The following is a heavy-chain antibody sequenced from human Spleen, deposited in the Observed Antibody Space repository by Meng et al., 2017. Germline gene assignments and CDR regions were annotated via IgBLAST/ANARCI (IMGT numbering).Heavy chain of an antibody. Sequence: QVQLQQWGAGLLKPSETLSLTCVVSGGSFSDYYWSWIRQPPGKGLEWIGEINHSGSTNYNPSLESRATISVDTSKNQFSLKLSSVTAADTAVYYCARSIAAVPFDYWGQGTLVTVSS. V-gene: IGHV4-34*01. CDR1: GGSFSDYY. D-gene: IGHD6-13*01. CDR3: ARSIAAVPFDY. J-gene: IGHJ4*02. CDR2: INHSGST.